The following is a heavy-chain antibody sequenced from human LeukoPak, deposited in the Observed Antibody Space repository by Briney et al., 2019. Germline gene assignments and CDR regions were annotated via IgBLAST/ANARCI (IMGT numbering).Heavy chain of an antibody. D-gene: IGHD5-12*01. CDR3: AKQGGYDFGWFDP. V-gene: IGHV3-23*01. CDR1: GFTFSTYG. Sequence: GGSLRLSCAASGFTFSTYGMHWVRQAPGKGLEWVSGLSGSGDSTYYADSVKGRFTISRDNSKNTLYLQMNSLRAEDTAVYYCAKQGGYDFGWFDPWGQGTLVTVSS. CDR2: LSGSGDST. J-gene: IGHJ5*02.